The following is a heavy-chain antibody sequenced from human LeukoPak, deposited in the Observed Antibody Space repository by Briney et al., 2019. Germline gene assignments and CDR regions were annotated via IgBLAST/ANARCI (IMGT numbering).Heavy chain of an antibody. CDR1: GFTFTNYA. J-gene: IGHJ4*02. Sequence: GGSLRLSCAASGFTFTNYAMSWVRQAPGKGLEWVSRINIDGTSTSYADSVKGRFTISRDNAKNALYLQMNSLRAEDTAAYYCARGSSGWYGIDYWGQGALVNVSS. CDR3: ARGSSGWYGIDY. D-gene: IGHD6-19*01. V-gene: IGHV3-74*01. CDR2: INIDGTST.